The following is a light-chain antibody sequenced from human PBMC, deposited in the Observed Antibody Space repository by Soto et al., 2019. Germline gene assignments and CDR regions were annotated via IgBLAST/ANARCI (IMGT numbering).Light chain of an antibody. Sequence: DIQMTQSPSTLSASVGDRVTITCRASQSISNWLAWYQKKLGKAPKLLIYDASSLQSGVPSRFSGSGSETEFTLTISSLQPDDVAIYYCQQYNSYPIFTFGPGT. CDR2: DAS. CDR3: QQYNSYPIFT. J-gene: IGKJ3*01. V-gene: IGKV1-5*01. CDR1: QSISNW.